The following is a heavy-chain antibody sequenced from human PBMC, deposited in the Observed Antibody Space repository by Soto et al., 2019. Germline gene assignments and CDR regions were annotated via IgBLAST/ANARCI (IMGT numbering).Heavy chain of an antibody. CDR3: AKDRQPDGRWPFDH. V-gene: IGHV3-23*01. CDR1: GFIFSSYA. D-gene: IGHD2-8*01. CDR2: ILQTGTEK. Sequence: GGSLRLSCAAAGFIFSSYAMHWVRQAPGEGQGLRRGLEWVSGILQTGTEKYYADSVKGRFTVSRDNSNNMLYLQMDSLRGDDTAVYYCAKDRQPDGRWPFDHWGQGTLVTVSS. J-gene: IGHJ4*02.